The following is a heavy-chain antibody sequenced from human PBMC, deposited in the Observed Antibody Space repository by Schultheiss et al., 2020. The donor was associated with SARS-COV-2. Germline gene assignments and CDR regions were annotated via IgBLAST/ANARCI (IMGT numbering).Heavy chain of an antibody. CDR2: IYHSGST. CDR1: GGSISSSNW. Sequence: SETLSLTCAVSGGSISSSNWWSWVRQPPGKGLEWIGSIYHSGSTNYNPSLKSRVTISVDKSKNQFSLKLSSVTAADTAVYYCARRSGDWFAWIDYWGQGTLVTVSS. D-gene: IGHD3-10*01. CDR3: ARRSGDWFAWIDY. V-gene: IGHV4-4*02. J-gene: IGHJ4*02.